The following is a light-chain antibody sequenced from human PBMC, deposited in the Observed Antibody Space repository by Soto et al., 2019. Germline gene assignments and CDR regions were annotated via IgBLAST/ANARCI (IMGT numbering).Light chain of an antibody. V-gene: IGKV3-20*01. CDR2: GAS. CDR1: QSVNNNY. CDR3: QQYGSSPIFS. Sequence: IVLTQSPGTLSLSPGEGATLSCRASQSVNNNYLAWYQQKPGQAPRLLIYGASKRATGIPDRFSGSGSGTDFTLTISRLEPEDFAVYYCQQYGSSPIFSFGPGTKVDIK. J-gene: IGKJ3*01.